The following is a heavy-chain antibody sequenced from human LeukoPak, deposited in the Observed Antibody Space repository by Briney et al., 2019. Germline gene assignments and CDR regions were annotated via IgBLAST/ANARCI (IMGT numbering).Heavy chain of an antibody. D-gene: IGHD3-3*01. J-gene: IGHJ4*02. CDR3: AREGYGVD. CDR1: GGSISSFY. Sequence: PSETLSLTCTVSGGSISSFYWTWIRQPPGKGLEWIGYIYYSGTTKYNPSLKSRVTISIDTSKKQFSLKLTSVTAADTAVYYCAREGYGVDWGQGTLVTVSP. CDR2: IYYSGTT. V-gene: IGHV4-59*01.